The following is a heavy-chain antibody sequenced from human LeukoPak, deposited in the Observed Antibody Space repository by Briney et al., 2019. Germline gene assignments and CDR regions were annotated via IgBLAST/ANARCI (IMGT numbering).Heavy chain of an antibody. V-gene: IGHV1-69*06. CDR1: GGTFSSYA. CDR2: IIPIFGTA. Sequence: SVKASCKASGGTFSSYAISWVRQAPGQGLEWMGRIIPIFGTANYAQKFQGRVTITADKSTSTAYMELSSLRSEDTAVYYCAREMTGYYYDSSGPRIDYWGQGTLVTVSS. J-gene: IGHJ4*02. D-gene: IGHD3-22*01. CDR3: AREMTGYYYDSSGPRIDY.